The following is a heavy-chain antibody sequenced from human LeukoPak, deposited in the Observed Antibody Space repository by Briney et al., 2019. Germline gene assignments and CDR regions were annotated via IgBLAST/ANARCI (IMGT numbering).Heavy chain of an antibody. Sequence: GGSLRLSCAASGFTFSSYAMSWVRQAPGKGLEWVAVMSYDGVDEYYADSVKGRFTIFRDNSKDTLYLQLNALTADDTAVYYCATEWAGATRRFEHWGQGTLVTVSS. V-gene: IGHV3-30*04. CDR2: MSYDGVDE. CDR3: ATEWAGATRRFEH. CDR1: GFTFSSYA. J-gene: IGHJ4*02. D-gene: IGHD3-10*01.